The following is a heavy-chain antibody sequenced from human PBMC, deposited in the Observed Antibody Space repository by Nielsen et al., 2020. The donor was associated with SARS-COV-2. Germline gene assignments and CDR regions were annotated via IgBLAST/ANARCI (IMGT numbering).Heavy chain of an antibody. V-gene: IGHV3-13*01. Sequence: GESLKISCAASGFTFSSYDMHWVRQATGKGLEWVSAIGTAGDTYYPGSVKGRFTISRENAKNSLYLQMNSLRAEDTAVYYCARGYHDYADYWGQGTLVTVSS. D-gene: IGHD2-15*01. CDR2: IGTAGDT. J-gene: IGHJ4*02. CDR1: GFTFSSYD. CDR3: ARGYHDYADY.